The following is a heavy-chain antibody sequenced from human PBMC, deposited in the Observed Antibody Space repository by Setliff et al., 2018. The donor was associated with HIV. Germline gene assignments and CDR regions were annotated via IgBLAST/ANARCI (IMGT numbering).Heavy chain of an antibody. J-gene: IGHJ4*02. CDR1: GGSISSYY. V-gene: IGHV4-59*01. CDR2: IYYSGSS. D-gene: IGHD6-19*01. CDR3: ARGIAVAGPYFDY. Sequence: SEILSLTCTVSGGSISSYYWSWIRQPPGKGLEWIGYIYYSGSSKSTPSLKSRVTISVDTPKNEFSLKLSSMTAADTAVYYCARGIAVAGPYFDYWGQGTLVTVSS.